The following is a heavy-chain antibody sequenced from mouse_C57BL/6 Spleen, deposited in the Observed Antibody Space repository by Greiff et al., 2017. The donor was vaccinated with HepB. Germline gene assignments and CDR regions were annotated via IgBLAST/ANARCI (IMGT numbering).Heavy chain of an antibody. Sequence: VQLQQPGAELVKPGASVKMSCKASGYTFTSYWITWVKQRPGQGLEWIGDIYPGSGSTNYNEKFKSKATLTVDTSSSTAYMQLSSLTSEDSAVYYCARMRGGYWYFDVWGTGTTVTVSS. J-gene: IGHJ1*03. CDR1: GYTFTSYW. CDR2: IYPGSGST. V-gene: IGHV1-55*01. CDR3: ARMRGGYWYFDV.